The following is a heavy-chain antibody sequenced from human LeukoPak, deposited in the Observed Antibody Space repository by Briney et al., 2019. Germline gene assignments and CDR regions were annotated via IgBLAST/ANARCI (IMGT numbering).Heavy chain of an antibody. CDR1: GGSISSGDYY. D-gene: IGHD5-12*01. J-gene: IGHJ4*02. Sequence: SQTLSLTCTVSGGSISSGDYYWSWIRQPPGKGLEWIGYIYYGGSTYYNPSLKSRVTISVDTSKNQFSLKLSSVTAADTAVYYCARGDSGYDPSDYWGQGTLVTVSS. V-gene: IGHV4-30-4*08. CDR3: ARGDSGYDPSDY. CDR2: IYYGGST.